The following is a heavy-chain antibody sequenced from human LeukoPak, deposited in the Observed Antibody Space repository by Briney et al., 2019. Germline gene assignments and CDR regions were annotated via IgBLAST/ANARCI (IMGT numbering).Heavy chain of an antibody. V-gene: IGHV3-48*02. J-gene: IGHJ4*02. Sequence: GGSLRLSCVLSGFTFSGYSMIWVRQAPGKGLERISYISSSSSTVYYADSVKGRFTISRDNAKNSLYLQMNSLRDEDTAVYYCARETAYSFDYWGQGTLVTVSS. CDR1: GFTFSGYS. CDR2: ISSSSSTV. D-gene: IGHD1-26*01. CDR3: ARETAYSFDY.